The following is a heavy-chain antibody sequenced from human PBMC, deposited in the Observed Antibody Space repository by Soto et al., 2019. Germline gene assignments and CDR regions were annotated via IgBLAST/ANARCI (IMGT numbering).Heavy chain of an antibody. CDR3: ARAPKVSGSSQTRPDF. J-gene: IGHJ4*02. CDR2: ISQSGNT. CDR1: SGSFSGYY. V-gene: IGHV4-34*01. Sequence: QVQLHQWGAGLLKPSETLSLACSIYSGSFSGYYWSWIRQPPGKGLEWIGEISQSGNTNYSPSLKSRGSISIDTSKKQFSLNLASVSAADTAVYYCARAPKVSGSSQTRPDFWGQGTLVTVSS. D-gene: IGHD6-6*01.